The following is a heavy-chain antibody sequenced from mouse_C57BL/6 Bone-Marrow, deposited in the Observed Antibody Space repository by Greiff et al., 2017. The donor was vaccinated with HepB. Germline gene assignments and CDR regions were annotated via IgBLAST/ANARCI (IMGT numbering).Heavy chain of an antibody. V-gene: IGHV1-42*01. D-gene: IGHD1-1*01. J-gene: IGHJ2*01. CDR1: GYSFTGYY. Sequence: VQLKQSGPELVKPGASVKISCKASGYSFTGYYMNWVKQSPEKSLEWIGEINPSTGSTTYHQKFKAKATLTVDKSTSTAYMQLKSLTSEDSAVYYCARSLITTVVAKFDYWGQGTTLTVSS. CDR2: INPSTGST. CDR3: ARSLITTVVAKFDY.